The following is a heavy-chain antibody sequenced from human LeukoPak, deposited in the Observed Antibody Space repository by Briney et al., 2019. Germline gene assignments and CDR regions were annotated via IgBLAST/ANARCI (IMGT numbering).Heavy chain of an antibody. Sequence: GGSLRLSCAASGFTFSSYAMSWVRQAPGKGLEWVSAISGSGGSTYYADSVKGRFTISRDNAKNSLYLQMNSLRAEDTAVYYCARALAYSSGWYDYWGQGTLVTVSS. CDR2: ISGSGGST. J-gene: IGHJ4*02. D-gene: IGHD6-19*01. V-gene: IGHV3-23*01. CDR3: ARALAYSSGWYDY. CDR1: GFTFSSYA.